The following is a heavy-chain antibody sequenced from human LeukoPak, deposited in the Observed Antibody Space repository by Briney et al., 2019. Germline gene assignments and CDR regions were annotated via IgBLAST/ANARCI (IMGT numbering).Heavy chain of an antibody. J-gene: IGHJ4*02. CDR1: GYTFTGYY. V-gene: IGHV1-2*02. CDR3: ARSTRTTYYVWGSYRYTDY. CDR2: INPNSGGT. D-gene: IGHD3-16*02. Sequence: ASVKVSCKASGYTFTGYYMHWVRQAPGQGLEWMGWINPNSGGTNYAQKFQGRVTMTRDTSISTAYMELSRLRSDDTAVYYCARSTRTTYYVWGSYRYTDYWGQGTLVTVSS.